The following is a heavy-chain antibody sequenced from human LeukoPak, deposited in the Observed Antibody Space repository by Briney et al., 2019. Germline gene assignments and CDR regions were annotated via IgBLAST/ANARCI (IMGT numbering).Heavy chain of an antibody. J-gene: IGHJ4*02. Sequence: SSVKVSCKASGGTFSSYAISWVRQAPGQGLEWMGRIIPILGIANYAQKFQGRVTITADKSTSTAYMELSSLRSEDTAVYYCARPRGVDSSGHTFDYWGQGTLVTVSS. CDR1: GGTFSSYA. V-gene: IGHV1-69*04. CDR2: IIPILGIA. CDR3: ARPRGVDSSGHTFDY. D-gene: IGHD3-22*01.